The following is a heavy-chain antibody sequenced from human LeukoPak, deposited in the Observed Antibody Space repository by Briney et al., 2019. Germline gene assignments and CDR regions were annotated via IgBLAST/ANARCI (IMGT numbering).Heavy chain of an antibody. CDR2: ISAYNGDT. D-gene: IGHD6-19*01. V-gene: IGHV1-18*01. CDR1: GYTFTSYG. CDR3: ARRLIAVAGPDY. J-gene: IGHJ4*02. Sequence: ASVKVSCKASGYTFTSYGITWVRQAPGQGLEWMGWISAYNGDTNYAQKLQGRVTMTTDTSTSTAYMELRSLRADDTAVYYCARRLIAVAGPDYWGQGTLVTVSS.